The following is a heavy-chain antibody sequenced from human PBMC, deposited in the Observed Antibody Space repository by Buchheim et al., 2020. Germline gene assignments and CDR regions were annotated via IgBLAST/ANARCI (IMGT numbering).Heavy chain of an antibody. Sequence: QLQLQESGPGLVKPSETLSLTCTVSGGSISSSSYYWGWIRQPPGKGLEWIGCIYYSGSTYYNPSLKSRVTISVDTSKNQFSLRLSSVTAADTAVYYCARDRRSYYYDSSGYYYGAPFDYWGQGTL. CDR3: ARDRRSYYYDSSGYYYGAPFDY. J-gene: IGHJ4*02. D-gene: IGHD3-22*01. CDR1: GGSISSSSYY. CDR2: IYYSGST. V-gene: IGHV4-39*07.